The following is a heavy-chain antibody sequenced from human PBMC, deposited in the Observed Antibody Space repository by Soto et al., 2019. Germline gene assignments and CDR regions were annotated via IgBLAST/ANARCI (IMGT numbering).Heavy chain of an antibody. CDR1: RFTFSCSA. CDR2: IRSKANSYAT. D-gene: IGHD3-3*01. J-gene: IGHJ4*02. CDR3: TSPYDFCSGSPPRGQY. V-gene: IGHV3-73*01. Sequence: PGGSLRFSCAASRFTFSCSAMHWVRQASGKGLEWVGRIRSKANSYATAYAASVKGRFTIFRDDSKNTAYLQMNSLKTEDTAVYYCTSPYDFCSGSPPRGQYWDQGALVTVSS.